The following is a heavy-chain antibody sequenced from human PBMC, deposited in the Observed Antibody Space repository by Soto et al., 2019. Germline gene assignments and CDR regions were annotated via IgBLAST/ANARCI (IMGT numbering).Heavy chain of an antibody. J-gene: IGHJ6*02. V-gene: IGHV4-30-4*01. CDR1: GGSISSGDYY. Sequence: SETMSLTCTVSGGSISSGDYYWSRIRQTPGKGLEWIGYIYYSGSTYYNPSLKSRVTISVDTSKNQFSLKLSSVTAADTAVYYCARDRVTIFGPTYYYYYGMDVWGQGTTVTVSS. CDR2: IYYSGST. D-gene: IGHD3-3*01. CDR3: ARDRVTIFGPTYYYYYGMDV.